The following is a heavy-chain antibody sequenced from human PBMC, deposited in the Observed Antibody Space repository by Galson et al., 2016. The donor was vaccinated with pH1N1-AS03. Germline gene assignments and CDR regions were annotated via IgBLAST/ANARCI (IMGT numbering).Heavy chain of an antibody. D-gene: IGHD5-12*01. CDR3: ARDSGYGGTFDN. V-gene: IGHV3-48*02. CDR2: INRRSDII. CDR1: EFTFSIYH. J-gene: IGHJ4*02. Sequence: SLRLSCAASEFTFSIYHMSWVRQAPGKGLEWVSYINRRSDIIHYADSVRGRFTISRDNARNSLYLQMHSLRDDDTAVYYCARDSGYGGTFDNWGQGALVTVSS.